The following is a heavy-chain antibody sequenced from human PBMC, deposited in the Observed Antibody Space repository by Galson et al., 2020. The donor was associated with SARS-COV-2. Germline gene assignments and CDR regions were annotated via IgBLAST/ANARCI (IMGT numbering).Heavy chain of an antibody. V-gene: IGHV4-34*01. Sequence: SETLSLTCAVYGGSFSGYYWSWIRQPPGKGLEWIGEINHSGSTNYNPSLKSRVTISVDTSKNQFSLKLSSVTAADTAVYYCARVSYSVTKRIPFDYWGQGTLVTVSS. J-gene: IGHJ4*02. CDR1: GGSFSGYY. D-gene: IGHD4-4*01. CDR2: INHSGST. CDR3: ARVSYSVTKRIPFDY.